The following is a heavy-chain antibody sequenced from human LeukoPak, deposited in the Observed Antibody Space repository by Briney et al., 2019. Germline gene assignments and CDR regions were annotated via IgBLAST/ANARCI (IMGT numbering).Heavy chain of an antibody. D-gene: IGHD3-3*01. CDR3: AKAKQNYDFWSGYSNY. Sequence: PGGSLRLSCAASGFTFSSYAMSWVRQAPGKGLEWVSAISGSGGSTYYADSVKGRFTISRDNSKNTLYLQMNSLRAEDTAVYYCAKAKQNYDFWSGYSNYWGQGTLVTVSS. J-gene: IGHJ4*02. CDR1: GFTFSSYA. V-gene: IGHV3-23*01. CDR2: ISGSGGST.